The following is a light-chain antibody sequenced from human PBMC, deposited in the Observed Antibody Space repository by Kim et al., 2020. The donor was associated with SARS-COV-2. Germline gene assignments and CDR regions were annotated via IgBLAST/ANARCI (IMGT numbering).Light chain of an antibody. CDR1: QSVGNN. Sequence: EMVMTQSPATLSVFPGERATLSCRASQSVGNNLAWYQQKPGQAPRLLIYAASTRATGIPARFSGSGSGTEFTLTISSLQSEDFAVYYCQQYNNWPLTFGGGTKVDIK. J-gene: IGKJ4*01. V-gene: IGKV3-15*01. CDR2: AAS. CDR3: QQYNNWPLT.